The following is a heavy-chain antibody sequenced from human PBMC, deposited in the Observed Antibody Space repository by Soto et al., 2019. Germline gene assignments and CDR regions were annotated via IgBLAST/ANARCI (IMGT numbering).Heavy chain of an antibody. CDR2: ISGSGGST. V-gene: IGHV3-23*01. D-gene: IGHD6-13*01. Sequence: EVQLLESGGGLVQPGGSLRVSCAASGFTFSSYGMSWVRQAPGKGLEWVSGISGSGGSTYYADSVKGRFTISRDNPKNTLYLQMNSLRAEDTAVYYCAKEGRYSSSRGYFDYWGQGTLVTVSS. J-gene: IGHJ4*02. CDR3: AKEGRYSSSRGYFDY. CDR1: GFTFSSYG.